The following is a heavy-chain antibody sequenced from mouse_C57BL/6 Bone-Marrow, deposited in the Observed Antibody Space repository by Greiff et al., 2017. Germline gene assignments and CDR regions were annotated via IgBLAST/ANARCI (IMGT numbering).Heavy chain of an antibody. CDR1: GYTFTSYW. CDR3: AREKGYGSSLWFAY. V-gene: IGHV1-50*01. D-gene: IGHD1-1*01. CDR2: IDPSDSYT. J-gene: IGHJ3*01. Sequence: QVQLQQPGAELVKPGASVKLSCKASGYTFTSYWMQWVKQRPGHGLEWIGEIDPSDSYTNYNQKFKGKATLTADTSSSTAYMQLSSLTSEDSAVYYCAREKGYGSSLWFAYWGQGTLVTVSA.